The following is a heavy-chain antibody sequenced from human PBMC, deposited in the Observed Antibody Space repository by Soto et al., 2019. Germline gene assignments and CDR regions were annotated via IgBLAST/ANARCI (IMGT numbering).Heavy chain of an antibody. V-gene: IGHV4-39*01. J-gene: IGHJ6*02. CDR2: GYSDGNT. CDR1: GGSISSTSSY. Sequence: SETLSLTCKVSGGSISSTSSYWSWVRQPPGQGLAWLGRGYSDGNTYYNPSLKSRISISIDSSKNEFSLRLRSVTAADTAIYYCATPFLTRSSWRNTVGEDSQYGTDVWGQGTTVTVSS. D-gene: IGHD3-16*01. CDR3: ATPFLTRSSWRNTVGEDSQYGTDV.